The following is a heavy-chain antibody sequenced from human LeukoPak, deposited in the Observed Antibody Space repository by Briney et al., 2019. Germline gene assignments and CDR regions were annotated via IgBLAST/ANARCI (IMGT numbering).Heavy chain of an antibody. Sequence: GASVKVSCKASGGTFSSYAISWVRQAPGQGLEWMGWISAYNGNTNYAQKLQGRVTMTTDTSTSTAYMELRSLGSDDTAVYYCARLRVYSSGWYFDYWGQGTLVTVSS. CDR2: ISAYNGNT. V-gene: IGHV1-18*01. CDR3: ARLRVYSSGWYFDY. D-gene: IGHD6-19*01. CDR1: GGTFSSYA. J-gene: IGHJ4*02.